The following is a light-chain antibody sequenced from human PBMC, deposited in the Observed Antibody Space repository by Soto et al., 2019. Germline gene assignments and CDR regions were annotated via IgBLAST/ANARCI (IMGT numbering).Light chain of an antibody. CDR3: QSYDSGLSAWL. J-gene: IGLJ3*02. V-gene: IGLV2-14*01. CDR2: EVS. CDR1: SSDVGGYNY. Sequence: QSALTQPASVSGSPGQSITIPCAGTSSDVGGYNYVSWYQQHPGKAPKLMIYEVSDRPSGVSDRFSGSKSGDTASLTISGLQADDEAYYYCQSYDSGLSAWLFGGGTNLTVL.